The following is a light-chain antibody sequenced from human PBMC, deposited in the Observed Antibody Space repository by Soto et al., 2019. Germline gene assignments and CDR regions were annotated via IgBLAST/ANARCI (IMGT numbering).Light chain of an antibody. CDR3: QQSYSIPLT. V-gene: IGKV1-39*01. CDR2: AAS. CDR1: QSIRSY. J-gene: IGKJ4*01. Sequence: DIQMTQSPSSLSASVGDRVTITCRASQSIRSYLNWYQQKPGKVPKVLIYAASSLQSGVPSRFSGSGSGTDFTLTISSLQPEDFASYYCQQSYSIPLTFGGGTKVDIK.